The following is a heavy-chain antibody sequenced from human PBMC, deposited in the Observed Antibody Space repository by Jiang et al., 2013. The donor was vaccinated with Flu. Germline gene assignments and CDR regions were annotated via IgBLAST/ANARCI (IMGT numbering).Heavy chain of an antibody. J-gene: IGHJ4*02. Sequence: VQLVESGGGLVQPGGSLRLSCAASGFTFSSYWMSWVRQAPGKGLEWVANIKQDGSAKFYVDSVKGRFTISRDNAKNSVFLQMNSLKAEDTAVYYCATSDSAPGSDWGQGTLVTVSS. CDR3: ATSDSAPGSD. CDR2: IKQDGSAK. CDR1: GFTFSSYW. V-gene: IGHV3-7*01. D-gene: IGHD3-10*01.